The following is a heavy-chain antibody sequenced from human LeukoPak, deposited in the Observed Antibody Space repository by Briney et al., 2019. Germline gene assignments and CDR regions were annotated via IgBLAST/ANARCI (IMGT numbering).Heavy chain of an antibody. J-gene: IGHJ6*03. CDR1: GFTFNSYA. CDR3: ARARGWEPNYYYYYMDV. D-gene: IGHD1-26*01. CDR2: IWYDGSNK. Sequence: GGSLRLSCIPSGFTFNSYAMFWVRQAPGKGLEWVSLIWYDGSNKYYADSVKGRFTISRGNSKNTLYLQMNSLRAEDTAVYYCARARGWEPNYYYYYMDVWGKGTTVTVSS. V-gene: IGHV3-33*07.